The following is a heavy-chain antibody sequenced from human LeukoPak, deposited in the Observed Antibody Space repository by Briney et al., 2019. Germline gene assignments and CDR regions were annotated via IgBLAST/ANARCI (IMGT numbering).Heavy chain of an antibody. V-gene: IGHV4-59*02. CDR1: GASVTDYY. CDR2: IHNSGNA. Sequence: PPETLSLSCAVSGASVTDYYWSWIRQSPGKGVEWGSYIHNSGNADYNPSLRRRVTTSLDTSKNQFSLNLISVTAADTAVYYCTRGHWGLQSWSEGTLVSVSS. J-gene: IGHJ5*02. CDR3: TRGHWGLQS. D-gene: IGHD7-27*01.